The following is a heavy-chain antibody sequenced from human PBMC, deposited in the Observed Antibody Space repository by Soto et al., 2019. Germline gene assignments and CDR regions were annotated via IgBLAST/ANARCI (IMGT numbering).Heavy chain of an antibody. V-gene: IGHV1-69*01. CDR3: AREAGYNWFDP. CDR1: GGTFSDYV. D-gene: IGHD1-20*01. Sequence: QLQLVQSGSEVKRPGSSVRVSCKAVGGTFSDYVISWVRQAPGQGLEWMGGIIAMSETVNNAQKFQDRVTITADESTSTAYMELSSLRSEDTAIYYCAREAGYNWFDPWGQGTLVTVSS. CDR2: IIAMSETV. J-gene: IGHJ5*02.